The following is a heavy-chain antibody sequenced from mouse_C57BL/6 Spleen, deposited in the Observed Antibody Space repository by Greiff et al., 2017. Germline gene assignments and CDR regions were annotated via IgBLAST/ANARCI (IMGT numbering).Heavy chain of an antibody. CDR3: ARSRELLRSGFAY. Sequence: VQLQQSGPELVKPGASVKISCKASGYSFTGYYMNWVKQSPEKSLEWIGEINPSTGGTTYNQKFKAKATLTVDKSSSTAYMQLKSLTSEDSAVYYCARSRELLRSGFAYWGQGTLVTVSA. CDR2: INPSTGGT. J-gene: IGHJ3*01. V-gene: IGHV1-42*01. CDR1: GYSFTGYY. D-gene: IGHD1-1*01.